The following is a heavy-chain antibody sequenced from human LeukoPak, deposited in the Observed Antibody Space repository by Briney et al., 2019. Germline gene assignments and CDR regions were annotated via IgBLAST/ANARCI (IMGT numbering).Heavy chain of an antibody. CDR1: GFIFRNYG. CDR3: ASLRYGSGSYYNDY. D-gene: IGHD3-10*01. J-gene: IGHJ4*02. V-gene: IGHV3-30*03. Sequence: GGSLRLSCAASGFIFRNYGMSWVRQAPGKGLEWVAVISYDGSIKYYADSVKGRFTISKDNSKNTLCLQMNSLRAEDTAVYYCASLRYGSGSYYNDYWGQGTLVIVSS. CDR2: ISYDGSIK.